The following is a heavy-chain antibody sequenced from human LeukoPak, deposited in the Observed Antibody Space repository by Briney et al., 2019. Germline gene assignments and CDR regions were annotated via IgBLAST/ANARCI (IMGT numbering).Heavy chain of an antibody. Sequence: GSSVKVSCKASGGTFSSYTISWVRQAPGQGLEWMGRIIPILGIANYAQKFQGRVTITADKSTSTAYMELSSLRSEDTAVYYCARDPRGSGSDYWGQGTLATVSS. CDR3: ARDPRGSGSDY. CDR2: IIPILGIA. D-gene: IGHD2-15*01. J-gene: IGHJ4*02. V-gene: IGHV1-69*04. CDR1: GGTFSSYT.